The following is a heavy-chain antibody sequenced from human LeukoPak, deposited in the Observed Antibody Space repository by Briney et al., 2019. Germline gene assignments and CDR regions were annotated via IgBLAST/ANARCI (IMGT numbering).Heavy chain of an antibody. CDR3: ARAPQLDIDY. V-gene: IGHV3-30*02. CDR1: GFTFSSYG. J-gene: IGHJ4*02. D-gene: IGHD6-6*01. CDR2: IRYDGSNK. Sequence: GGSLRLSCAASGFTFSSYGMHWVRQAPGKGLEWVAFIRYDGSNKYYADSVKGRFTISRDNSKNTLYLQMNSLRAEDTAVYYCARAPQLDIDYWGQGTLVTVSS.